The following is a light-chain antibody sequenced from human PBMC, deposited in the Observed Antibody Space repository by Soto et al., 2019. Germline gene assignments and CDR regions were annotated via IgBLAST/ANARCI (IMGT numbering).Light chain of an antibody. Sequence: QSALTQPASVSGSPGQSITISCTGTNSDIGAYKYVSWYQQHPGKAPKLMIYEVSNRPSGVSNRFSGSKSGNTASLTISGLQAEDEADYYCSSYTSSSTVVFGGWTKLTVL. V-gene: IGLV2-14*01. CDR2: EVS. CDR3: SSYTSSSTVV. CDR1: NSDIGAYKY. J-gene: IGLJ2*01.